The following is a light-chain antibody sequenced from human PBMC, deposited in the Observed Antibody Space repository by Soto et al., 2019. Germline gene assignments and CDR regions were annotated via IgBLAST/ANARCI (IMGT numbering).Light chain of an antibody. V-gene: IGLV2-14*01. CDR2: EVS. J-gene: IGLJ1*01. CDR3: SSYTSSSIDYV. CDR1: SFIVGGYNY. Sequence: QCALTQPASVSGSPGQPITISCTGTSFIVGGYNYVAWYQQHPGKAPKLMIYEVSNRPSGVSNRFSGSKSGNTASLTISGLQAEDEADYYCSSYTSSSIDYVFGTGTKVTAL.